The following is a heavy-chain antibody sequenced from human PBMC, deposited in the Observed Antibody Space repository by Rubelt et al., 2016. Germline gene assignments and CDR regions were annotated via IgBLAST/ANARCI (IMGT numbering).Heavy chain of an antibody. Sequence: QVQLQESGPGLVKPSETLSLTCTVSGGSISTYYWSWIRQPPGKGLELIGYIYYNGITNYTSSLTSRVTLAVDTSKNQFSLRLNAVTTADTAVYFWARDGGTYGMDVWGQGTTVTVSS. D-gene: IGHD1-1*01. CDR3: ARDGGTYGMDV. V-gene: IGHV4-59*01. CDR2: IYYNGIT. J-gene: IGHJ6*02. CDR1: GGSISTYY.